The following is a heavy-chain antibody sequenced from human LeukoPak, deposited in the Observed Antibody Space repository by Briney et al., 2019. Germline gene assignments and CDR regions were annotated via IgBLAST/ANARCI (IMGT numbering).Heavy chain of an antibody. V-gene: IGHV4-39*07. J-gene: IGHJ5*02. CDR1: GGSISSSSYY. CDR2: IYYSGST. CDR3: ASSPFGEYNWFDP. Sequence: SETLSLTCTVSGGSISSSSYYWGWIRQPPGKGLERIGSIYYSGSTYYNPSLKSRVTISVDTSKNQFSLKLSSVTAADTAVYYCASSPFGEYNWFDPWGQGTLVTVSS. D-gene: IGHD3-10*01.